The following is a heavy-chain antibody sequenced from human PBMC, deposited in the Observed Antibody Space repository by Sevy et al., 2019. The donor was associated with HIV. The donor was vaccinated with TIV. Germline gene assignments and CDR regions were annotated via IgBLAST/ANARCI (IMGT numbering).Heavy chain of an antibody. CDR1: GFIFSDYW. Sequence: GGSLRLSCAASGFIFSDYWMTWVRQAPGKGLEWVANINQDGSEENYVDSVKGRFTIFRDKAKNSLFLQMNSLRAEDTAVYYCARTGSYADTYYYYYAMDVWGQGTTVTVSS. CDR2: INQDGSEE. V-gene: IGHV3-7*01. D-gene: IGHD3-16*01. J-gene: IGHJ6*02. CDR3: ARTGSYADTYYYYYAMDV.